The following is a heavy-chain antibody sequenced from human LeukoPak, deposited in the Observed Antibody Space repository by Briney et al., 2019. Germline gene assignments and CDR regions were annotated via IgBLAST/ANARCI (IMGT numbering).Heavy chain of an antibody. D-gene: IGHD6-13*01. V-gene: IGHV4-59*01. CDR3: ARAPVAAAGNFDY. J-gene: IGHJ4*02. Sequence: PPETLSLTCTVSGGSISSYYWSWIRQPPGKGLEWIGYIYYSGSTNYNPSLKSRVTISVDTSKNQFSLKLSSVTAADTAVYYCARAPVAAAGNFDYWGQGTLVTVSS. CDR1: GGSISSYY. CDR2: IYYSGST.